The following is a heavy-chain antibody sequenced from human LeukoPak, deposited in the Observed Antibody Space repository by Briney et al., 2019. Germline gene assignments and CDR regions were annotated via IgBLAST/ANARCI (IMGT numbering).Heavy chain of an antibody. CDR2: IIPIFGTA. CDR3: ASNYYGSGSPGAMDV. D-gene: IGHD3-10*01. J-gene: IGHJ6*02. CDR1: GGTFSSYA. V-gene: IGHV1-69*05. Sequence: SVKVSCKASGGTFSSYAISWVRQAPGQGLEWMGGIIPIFGTANYAQKFQGRVTITTDESTSTAYMELSSLRSEDTAVYYCASNYYGSGSPGAMDVWGQGTTVTVSS.